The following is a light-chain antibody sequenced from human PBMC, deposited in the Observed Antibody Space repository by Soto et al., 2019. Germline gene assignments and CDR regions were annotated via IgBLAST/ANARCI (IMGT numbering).Light chain of an antibody. Sequence: DIQMTQSPSTLSASVGDTVTVTCRASQSVSGWLAWYQQKPGEAPKLLIYDASALMSGVPSRFSGSGSGTEFTLTISSLQPGDFATYYCQQSETYPLTFGQGTRLEIK. CDR3: QQSETYPLT. CDR2: DAS. CDR1: QSVSGW. V-gene: IGKV1-5*01. J-gene: IGKJ5*01.